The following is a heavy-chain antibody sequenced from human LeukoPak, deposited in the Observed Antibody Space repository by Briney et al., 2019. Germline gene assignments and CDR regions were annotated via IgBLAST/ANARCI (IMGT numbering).Heavy chain of an antibody. Sequence: GASVKVSCKASGYTFTSYGISWVRQAPGQGLEWMGWISAYNGNTNYAQKLQGRVTMTTDTSTSTAYMELRSLRSEDTAVYYCARGSAFFVGVTAIIGPNHFDSGGKGTLVTVSS. J-gene: IGHJ4*02. CDR2: ISAYNGNT. D-gene: IGHD2-21*02. CDR1: GYTFTSYG. CDR3: ARGSAFFVGVTAIIGPNHFDS. V-gene: IGHV1-18*01.